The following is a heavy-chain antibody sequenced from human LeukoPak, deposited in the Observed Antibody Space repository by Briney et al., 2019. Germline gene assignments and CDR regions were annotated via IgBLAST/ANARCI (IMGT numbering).Heavy chain of an antibody. V-gene: IGHV4-59*01. CDR2: IYYSGST. CDR1: GGSISSYY. CDR3: ARYWAVVVNGPDAFDI. D-gene: IGHD3-22*01. Sequence: SETLSLTCTVSGGSISSYYWSWIRQPPGKGLEWIGYIYYSGSTNYNPSLKSRVTISVDTSKNQFSLKLSSVTAADTAVYYCARYWAVVVNGPDAFDIWGQGTMVTVSS. J-gene: IGHJ3*02.